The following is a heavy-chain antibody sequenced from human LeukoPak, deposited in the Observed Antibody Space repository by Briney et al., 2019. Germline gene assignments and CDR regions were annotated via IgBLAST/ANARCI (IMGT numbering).Heavy chain of an antibody. CDR1: GFTFSSYS. CDR3: AKDHNWNDRNDAFDI. CDR2: ISSSSSTI. D-gene: IGHD1-1*01. V-gene: IGHV3-48*01. Sequence: GGSLRLSCAASGFTFSSYSMNWVRQAPGKGLEWVSYISSSSSTIYYADSVKGRFTISRDNSKNTLYLQMNSLRAEDTAVYYCAKDHNWNDRNDAFDIWGQGTMVTVSS. J-gene: IGHJ3*02.